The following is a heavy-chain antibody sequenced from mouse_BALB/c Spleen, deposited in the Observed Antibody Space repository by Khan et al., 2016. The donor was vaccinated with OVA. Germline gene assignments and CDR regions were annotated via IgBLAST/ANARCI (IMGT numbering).Heavy chain of an antibody. CDR2: INPSTGYT. CDR3: ARRRWYGLVAY. Sequence: VQLQQSGADLAKPGASVKMSCTASGYTFTTYWIHWIKQRPGQGLEWIGYINPSTGYTEYNKNLKVKATLTADESSRTAYMQVNRLTYAASAVYYRARRRWYGLVAYWGQGTLVTVSA. CDR1: GYTFTTYW. V-gene: IGHV1-7*01. D-gene: IGHD2-1*01. J-gene: IGHJ3*01.